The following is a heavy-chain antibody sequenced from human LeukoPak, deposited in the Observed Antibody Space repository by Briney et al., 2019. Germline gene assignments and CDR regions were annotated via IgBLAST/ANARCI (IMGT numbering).Heavy chain of an antibody. CDR3: ASWDNGSGD. D-gene: IGHD3-10*01. V-gene: IGHV3-23*01. CDR2: ISGSGGST. Sequence: GGSLRLSCAASGFTVSSNYMSWVRQAPGKGLEWVSAISGSGGSTYYADSVKGRFTISRDNSKNTLYLQMNSLRAEDTAVYYCASWDNGSGDWGQGTLVTVSS. J-gene: IGHJ4*02. CDR1: GFTVSSNY.